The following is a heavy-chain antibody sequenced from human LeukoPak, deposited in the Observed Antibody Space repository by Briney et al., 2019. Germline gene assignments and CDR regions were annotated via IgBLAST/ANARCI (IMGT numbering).Heavy chain of an antibody. D-gene: IGHD3-22*01. CDR2: ISGSGDNT. CDR1: GGSISGYY. Sequence: ETLSLTCTVSGGSISGYYWSWIRQPPGKGLEWVSTISGSGDNTYYADSVKGRFTISRDNSKITLYLQMSSLRAEDTAVYYCAKTGTRGTMIPKIFFDYWGQGTLVTVSS. CDR3: AKTGTRGTMIPKIFFDY. J-gene: IGHJ4*02. V-gene: IGHV3-23*01.